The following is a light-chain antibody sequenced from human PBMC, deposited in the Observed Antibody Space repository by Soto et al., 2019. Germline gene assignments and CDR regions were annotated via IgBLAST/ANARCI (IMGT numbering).Light chain of an antibody. CDR3: SSYAASNNFYFV. Sequence: QSALTQPXXASXXPXXXXXIXXXXTXXXVGGYNYVSWYQQYPGRAPKLMXXXVTKRPSGVPDRXXGSKSGXTASLTVSGLQAEDEADYYCSSYAASNNFYFVXXGGTKLTVL. V-gene: IGLV2-8*01. CDR1: XXXVGGYNY. J-gene: IGLJ3*02. CDR2: XVT.